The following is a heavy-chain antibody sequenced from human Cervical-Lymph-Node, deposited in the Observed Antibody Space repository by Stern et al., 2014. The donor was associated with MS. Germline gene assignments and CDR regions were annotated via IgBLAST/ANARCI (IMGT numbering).Heavy chain of an antibody. D-gene: IGHD5-24*01. V-gene: IGHV3-66*01. CDR1: GSTVNSNY. Sequence: VQLVESGGTLVQPGGSLRLSCAAPGSTVNSNYMTWVRQAPGKGLEWVSIFYSGISTYYAESVKGRFSFSIDNSKNTLFLHMNNLRVEDTAMYYCTREMAARRLDPWGQGTLVIVSA. CDR3: TREMAARRLDP. CDR2: FYSGIST. J-gene: IGHJ5*02.